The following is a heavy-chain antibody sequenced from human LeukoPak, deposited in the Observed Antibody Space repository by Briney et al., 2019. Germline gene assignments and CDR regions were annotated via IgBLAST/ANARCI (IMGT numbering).Heavy chain of an antibody. J-gene: IGHJ6*02. CDR1: GYTFTSYG. Sequence: ASVKVSCKASGYTFTSYGISWVRQAPGQGLEWMGWISAYNGNTNYAQKLQGRVTMTTDTSTGTAYMELRSLRSDDTAVYYCARDGELCLRDANYYGMDVWGQGTTATVSS. CDR2: ISAYNGNT. D-gene: IGHD5-18*01. V-gene: IGHV1-18*01. CDR3: ARDGELCLRDANYYGMDV.